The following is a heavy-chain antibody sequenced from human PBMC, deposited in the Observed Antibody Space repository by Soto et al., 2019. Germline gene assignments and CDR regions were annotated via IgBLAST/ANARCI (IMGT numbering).Heavy chain of an antibody. CDR3: AVLGYYDSSGYPMAFDI. Sequence: KFQGRVTITRDTSASTAYMELSSLRSEDTAVYYCAVLGYYDSSGYPMAFDIWGQGTMVTVSS. D-gene: IGHD3-22*01. V-gene: IGHV1-3*01. J-gene: IGHJ3*02.